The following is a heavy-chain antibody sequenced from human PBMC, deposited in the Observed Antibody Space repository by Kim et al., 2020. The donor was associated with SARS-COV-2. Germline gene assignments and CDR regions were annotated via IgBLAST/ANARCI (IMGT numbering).Heavy chain of an antibody. V-gene: IGHV1-3*01. D-gene: IGHD3-10*01. CDR2: NT. J-gene: IGHJ4*02. Sequence: NTRYYQKFQGRVTITRDTSATTAYMELSSLRSEDTAVYYCAKGVATAIDYWGQGTLVTVSS. CDR3: AKGVATAIDY.